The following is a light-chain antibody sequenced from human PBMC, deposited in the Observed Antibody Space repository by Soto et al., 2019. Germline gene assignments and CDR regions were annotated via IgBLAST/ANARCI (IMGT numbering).Light chain of an antibody. J-gene: IGLJ1*01. CDR2: DVS. CDR3: SSFTRSNTYV. CDR1: SSDVGGYNY. Sequence: QSALTQPASVSGSPGQSITVSCTGTSSDVGGYNYVSWYQQHPGKTPKLMIYDVSNRPSGVSNRFSGSKSGNTASLTISGLQAEDEGDYYCSSFTRSNTYVFGTGTKLTVL. V-gene: IGLV2-14*03.